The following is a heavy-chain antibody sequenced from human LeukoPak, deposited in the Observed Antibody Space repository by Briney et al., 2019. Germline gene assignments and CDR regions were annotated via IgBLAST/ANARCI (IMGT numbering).Heavy chain of an antibody. CDR2: ISYDGSNK. V-gene: IGHV3-30-3*01. Sequence: GGSLRLSCAASGFTFSSYAMHWVRQAPGKGLEWVAVISYDGSNKYYADSVKGRFTISRDNSKNTLYLQMNSPRAEDTAVYYCAREHDIRDSSGYLVYWGQGTLVTVPS. CDR1: GFTFSSYA. J-gene: IGHJ4*02. D-gene: IGHD3-22*01. CDR3: AREHDIRDSSGYLVY.